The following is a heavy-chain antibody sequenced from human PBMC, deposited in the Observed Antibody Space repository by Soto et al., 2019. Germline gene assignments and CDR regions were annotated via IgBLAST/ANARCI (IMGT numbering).Heavy chain of an antibody. J-gene: IGHJ6*02. D-gene: IGHD6-13*01. V-gene: IGHV4-59*08. CDR3: ARQPTHSSSWYYYYYGMDV. CDR1: GGSISSYD. Sequence: SETLSLTCTVSGGSISSYDWSWIRQPPGKGLEWIGYIYYSGSTNYNPSLKSRVTISVDTSKNQFSLKLSSVTAADTAVYYCARQPTHSSSWYYYYYGMDVWGQGTMVTSP. CDR2: IYYSGST.